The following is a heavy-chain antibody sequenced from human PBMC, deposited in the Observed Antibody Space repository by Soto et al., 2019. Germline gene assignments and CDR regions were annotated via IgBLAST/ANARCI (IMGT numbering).Heavy chain of an antibody. CDR2: ISAYNGNR. Sequence: ASVKVSCKASGYTFSHYGIGWVRQAPGQGLEWMGWISAYNGNRHFAEGLRGRITMTTNTTTSTADMELRSLSSDDTAVYYCARGGQECSNSGCGYIYDGMDVWGQGTTVTVSS. V-gene: IGHV1-18*01. J-gene: IGHJ6*02. CDR3: ARGGQECSNSGCGYIYDGMDV. CDR1: GYTFSHYG. D-gene: IGHD1-26*01.